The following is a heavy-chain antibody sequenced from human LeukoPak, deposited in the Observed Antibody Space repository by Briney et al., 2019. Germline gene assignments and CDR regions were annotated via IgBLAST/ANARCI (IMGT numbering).Heavy chain of an antibody. CDR2: LRSDTNSE. V-gene: IGHV3-30*02. CDR1: GFSVRLYG. J-gene: IGHJ4*02. CDR3: ARGLRQAGLAPLEF. Sequence: GESLRLSCAASGFSVRLYGMHWVRQAPGKGLEWVAFLRSDTNSEHYAVSVKGRFAISRGTSKDTLNLQMRSLRVEDTALYYCARGLRQAGLAPLEFWGQGTQVIVSS. D-gene: IGHD3-10*01.